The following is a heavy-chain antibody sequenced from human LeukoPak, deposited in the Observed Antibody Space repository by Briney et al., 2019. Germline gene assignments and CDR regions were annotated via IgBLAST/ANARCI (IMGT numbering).Heavy chain of an antibody. CDR2: IKQDGSEK. CDR3: ARDSYCSGGSCYILVRFDY. J-gene: IGHJ4*02. V-gene: IGHV3-7*01. CDR1: GFSFSSYW. Sequence: PGGSLRLSCAASGFSFSSYWMSWVRQAPGKRLEWVANIKQDGSEKYYVDSVKGRFTISRDNAKNSLYLQMNSLRAEDTAVYYCARDSYCSGGSCYILVRFDYWGQGTLVTVSS. D-gene: IGHD2-15*01.